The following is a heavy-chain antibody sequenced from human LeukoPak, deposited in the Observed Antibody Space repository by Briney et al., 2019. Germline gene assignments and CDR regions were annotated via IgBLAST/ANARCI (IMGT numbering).Heavy chain of an antibody. CDR2: ISSSSSYI. V-gene: IGHV3-21*01. Sequence: GGSLSLSCAASGLTLSSYSMNWLRQAPGKGLEWVSSISSSSSYIYYADSVKGRFTLSRHNARNSLYLQMNTLGAEDTAVYSCARGADGVSSNSRGWFDPWGQGTLVTVSS. J-gene: IGHJ5*02. CDR1: GLTLSSYS. CDR3: ARGADGVSSNSRGWFDP. D-gene: IGHD2-15*01.